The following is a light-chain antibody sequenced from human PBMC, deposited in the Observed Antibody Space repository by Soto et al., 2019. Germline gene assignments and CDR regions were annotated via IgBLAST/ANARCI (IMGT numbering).Light chain of an antibody. CDR1: QGIKND. V-gene: IGKV1-6*01. CDR3: LQEYNFPYT. CDR2: AAS. J-gene: IGKJ2*01. Sequence: AIQMTQSPSSLSASVGDRVTITCRASQGIKNDLGWYQQRPGKGPKLLIYAASSLQSGVPSRFSGSGSGTDFTLTIRSLQPEDFATYYCLQEYNFPYTFGQGTKREIK.